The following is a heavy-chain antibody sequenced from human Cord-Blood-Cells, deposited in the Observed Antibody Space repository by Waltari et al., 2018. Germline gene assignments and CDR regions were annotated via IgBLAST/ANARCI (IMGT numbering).Heavy chain of an antibody. J-gene: IGHJ5*02. D-gene: IGHD2-15*01. CDR1: GFTFSNAW. V-gene: IGHV3-15*01. CDR3: TTEGIVVVVAATPGWFDP. Sequence: EVQLVESGGGLVKPGGSLRLSCAASGFTFSNAWMSWVRPAPGKGLEWVGRIKSKTDGGTTDYAAPVKGRFTISRDDSKNTLYLQMNSLKTEDTAVYYCTTEGIVVVVAATPGWFDPWGQGTLVTVSS. CDR2: IKSKTDGGTT.